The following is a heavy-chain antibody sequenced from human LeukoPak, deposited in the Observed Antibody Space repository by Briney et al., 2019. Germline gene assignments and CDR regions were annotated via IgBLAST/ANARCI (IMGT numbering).Heavy chain of an antibody. D-gene: IGHD4-11*01. CDR1: GGSISSSSYY. Sequence: SETLSLTCTVSGGSISSSSYYWGWIRQPPGKGLEWIGYIYYSGSTNYNPSLKSRVTISVDTSKNQFSLKLSSVTAADTAVYYCARVTNYSNLDYWGQGTLVTVSS. J-gene: IGHJ4*02. CDR3: ARVTNYSNLDY. V-gene: IGHV4-61*05. CDR2: IYYSGST.